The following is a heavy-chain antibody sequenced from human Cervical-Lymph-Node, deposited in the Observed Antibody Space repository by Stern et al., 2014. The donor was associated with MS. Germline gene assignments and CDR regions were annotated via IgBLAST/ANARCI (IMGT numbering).Heavy chain of an antibody. V-gene: IGHV4-61*01. CDR2: IYYSGST. CDR3: ARVPTEAGLNMVRGVLSSTYYYYGMDV. CDR1: GGSVSSGSYY. D-gene: IGHD3-10*01. J-gene: IGHJ6*02. Sequence: QVQLQESGPGLVKPSETLSLTCTVSGGSVSSGSYYWSWIRQPPEKGLEWIGNIYYSGSTNYNPSLNSRVSISIDTSKNQFSLKLSSVTAADTAVYYCARVPTEAGLNMVRGVLSSTYYYYGMDVWGQGTAITVSS.